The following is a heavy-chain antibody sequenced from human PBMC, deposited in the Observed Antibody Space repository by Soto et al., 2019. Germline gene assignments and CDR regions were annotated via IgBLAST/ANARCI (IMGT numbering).Heavy chain of an antibody. CDR1: GFTFSSYG. J-gene: IGHJ4*02. Sequence: GGSLRLSCAASGFTFSSYGMHWVRQAPGKGLEWVANIKQDGSEKYYVDSVRGRFTISRDTAKNSLYLQMNSLRAEDTAVYYCARAYYYDSSGFSPGGYWGQGTLVTVSS. CDR2: IKQDGSEK. D-gene: IGHD3-22*01. V-gene: IGHV3-7*01. CDR3: ARAYYYDSSGFSPGGY.